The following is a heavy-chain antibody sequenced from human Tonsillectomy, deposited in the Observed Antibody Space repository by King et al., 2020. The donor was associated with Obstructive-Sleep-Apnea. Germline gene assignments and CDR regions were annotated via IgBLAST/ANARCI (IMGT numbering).Heavy chain of an antibody. D-gene: IGHD4-17*01. V-gene: IGHV3-30-3*01. CDR1: GFTFSSYG. J-gene: IGHJ4*02. CDR3: ARDSWAQNAYDGAIDF. CDR2: ISSDGNSK. Sequence: HVQMVESGGGVVQPGRSLRLSCEASGFTFSSYGMHWVRQTPGKGLEWVSLISSDGNSKHYADSVKGRFTISRDNSKNTLYLEMNSLRAEDTALYYCARDSWAQNAYDGAIDFGGQGTLVTVSS.